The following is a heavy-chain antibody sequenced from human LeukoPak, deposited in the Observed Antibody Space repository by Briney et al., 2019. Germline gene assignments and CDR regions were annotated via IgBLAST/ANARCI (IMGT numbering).Heavy chain of an antibody. D-gene: IGHD4-23*01. CDR3: ARVDDYGGKGYFQH. Sequence: PSETLSLTCAVYGGSFSGYYWSWIRQPPGKGLEWIGEINHSGSTNYNPSLKSRVTMSVDTSKNQFSLKLSSVTAADTAVYYCARVDDYGGKGYFQHWGQGTLVTVSS. CDR2: INHSGST. CDR1: GGSFSGYY. J-gene: IGHJ1*01. V-gene: IGHV4-34*01.